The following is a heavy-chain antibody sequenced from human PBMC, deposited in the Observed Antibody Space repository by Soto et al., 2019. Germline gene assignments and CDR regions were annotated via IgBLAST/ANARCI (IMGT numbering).Heavy chain of an antibody. CDR3: ARDYDFWSGYPGVFDY. V-gene: IGHV3-48*01. J-gene: IGHJ4*02. CDR1: GFTFSSYS. CDR2: ISSSSSTI. Sequence: ESGGGLVQPGGSLRLSCAASGFTFSSYSMNWVRQAPGKGLEWVSYISSSSSTIYYADSVKGRFTISRDNAKNSLYLQMNSLRAEDTAVYYCARDYDFWSGYPGVFDYWGQGTLVTVSS. D-gene: IGHD3-3*01.